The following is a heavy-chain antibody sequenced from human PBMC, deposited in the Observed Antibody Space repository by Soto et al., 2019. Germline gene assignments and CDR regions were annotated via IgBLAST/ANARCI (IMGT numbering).Heavy chain of an antibody. V-gene: IGHV1-2*02. J-gene: IGHJ4*02. CDR2: IDPKSGCT. D-gene: IGHD6-6*01. CDR3: ARVSVDVPE. CDR1: GPTLITYF. Sequence: QLQLVHSGAQVTKPGASPKISWRISGPTLITYFIHWVRQAPVQGLEWMGWIDPKSGCTTYAQKFRGRVTRTRDMSINTAYMDLNRLTADDTAMYYCARVSVDVPEWGQGTLITVSS.